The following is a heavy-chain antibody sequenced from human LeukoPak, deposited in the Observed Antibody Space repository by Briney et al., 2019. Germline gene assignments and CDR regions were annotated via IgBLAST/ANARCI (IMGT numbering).Heavy chain of an antibody. D-gene: IGHD6-13*01. CDR1: GFTVSDYS. Sequence: GGSLRLSCAASGFTVSDYSMAWVRQAPGKGLEWVSAISSSGSYTDYADSVKGRFTISRDNSKNTLYLQMNSLRAEDTAVYYCAKDPYSSAWFSRDWFDPWGQGTLVTVSS. V-gene: IGHV3-23*01. CDR3: AKDPYSSAWFSRDWFDP. J-gene: IGHJ5*02. CDR2: ISSSGSYT.